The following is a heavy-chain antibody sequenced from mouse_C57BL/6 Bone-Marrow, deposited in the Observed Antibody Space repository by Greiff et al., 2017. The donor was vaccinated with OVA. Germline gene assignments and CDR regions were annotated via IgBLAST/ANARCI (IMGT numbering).Heavy chain of an antibody. CDR1: GYTFTSYW. J-gene: IGHJ3*01. V-gene: IGHV1-50*01. CDR3: ASDVFAY. Sequence: VQLQQPGAELVKPGASVKLSCKASGYTFTSYWMQWVKQRPGQGLEWIGEIDPSDSYTNYNQKFKGKATLTVDTSSSTAYMQLNSLTSEDSAVYYCASDVFAYWDQGTLVTVSA. CDR2: IDPSDSYT.